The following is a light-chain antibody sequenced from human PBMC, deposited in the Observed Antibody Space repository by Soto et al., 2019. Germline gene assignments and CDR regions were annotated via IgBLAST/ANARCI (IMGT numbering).Light chain of an antibody. CDR2: AAS. CDR1: QSISSY. Sequence: DIQMTQSPSSLSASVGDRVTITCRASQSISSYLNWYQQKPGKAPKLLIYAASSLQSGVPSRFSGSGSRTDFTLTISSLQPEDFATYYCQQSYSTPRTFGQVTKVEIK. CDR3: QQSYSTPRT. V-gene: IGKV1-39*01. J-gene: IGKJ1*01.